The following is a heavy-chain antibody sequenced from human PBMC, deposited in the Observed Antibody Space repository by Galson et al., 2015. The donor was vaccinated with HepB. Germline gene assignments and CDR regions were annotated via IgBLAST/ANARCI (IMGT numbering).Heavy chain of an antibody. Sequence: SLRLSCAASGFTFSSYAMSWVRQAPGKGLEWVSAISGSGGSTYYADSVKGRFTISRDNSKNTLYLQMNSLRAEDTAVYYCAKARGYSSSWSYYWGQGTLVTVSS. J-gene: IGHJ4*02. D-gene: IGHD6-13*01. CDR1: GFTFSSYA. V-gene: IGHV3-23*01. CDR3: AKARGYSSSWSYY. CDR2: ISGSGGST.